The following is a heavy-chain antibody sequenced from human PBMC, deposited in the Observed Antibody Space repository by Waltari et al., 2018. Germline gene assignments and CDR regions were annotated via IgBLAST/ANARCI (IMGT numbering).Heavy chain of an antibody. V-gene: IGHV3-33*03. CDR2: IWYDGSNK. Sequence: QVQLVESGGGVVQPGRSLRLSCAASGFTFSSYGMHWVRQAPGKGLEWVAVIWYDGSNKYYADSVKGRFTISRDKSKNTLYLQMNSLRAEDTAVYYCAKIPQAPTLDPGDAFDIWGQGTMVTVSS. J-gene: IGHJ3*02. CDR3: AKIPQAPTLDPGDAFDI. CDR1: GFTFSSYG.